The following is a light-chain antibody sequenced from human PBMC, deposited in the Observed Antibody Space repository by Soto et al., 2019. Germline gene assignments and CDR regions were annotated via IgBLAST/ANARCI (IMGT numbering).Light chain of an antibody. CDR2: EVS. CDR1: SSDVGGYNY. CDR3: SSHTSSSTYV. Sequence: QSVLTQPASVSGSPGQSITISCTGTSSDVGGYNYVSWYQQHPGKAPKLMIYEVSNRPSGVSHRFSGSKSGNTASLTISGLQAEDEADYYCSSHTSSSTYVLGNGTKVTVL. V-gene: IGLV2-14*01. J-gene: IGLJ1*01.